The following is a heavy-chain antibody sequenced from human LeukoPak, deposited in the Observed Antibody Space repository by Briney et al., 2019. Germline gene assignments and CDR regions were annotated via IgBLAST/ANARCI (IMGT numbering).Heavy chain of an antibody. Sequence: GGSLRLSCAASGFTFSSYSMNWVRQAPGKGLEWVSYISSSSSTIYYADSVKGRFTISRDNSKNTLYLQMNSLRAEDTAVYYCARYYDFPQRAHAFDIWGQGTMVTVSS. CDR1: GFTFSSYS. V-gene: IGHV3-48*01. CDR3: ARYYDFPQRAHAFDI. D-gene: IGHD3-3*01. J-gene: IGHJ3*02. CDR2: ISSSSSTI.